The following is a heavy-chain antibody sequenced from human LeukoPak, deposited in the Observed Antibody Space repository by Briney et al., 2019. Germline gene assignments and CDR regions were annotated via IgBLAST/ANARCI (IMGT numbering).Heavy chain of an antibody. CDR3: VRDHNWAFDY. CDR2: IYTSGNT. D-gene: IGHD3-16*01. Sequence: GGSLRLSCAASGFTVSTHYMSWVRQAPGKGLEWVSVIYTSGNTYYADSVKGRFTISRDNAKNSLSLEMNSLRADDTAVYYCVRDHNWAFDYWGQGTLVTVSS. J-gene: IGHJ4*02. CDR1: GFTVSTHY. V-gene: IGHV3-53*01.